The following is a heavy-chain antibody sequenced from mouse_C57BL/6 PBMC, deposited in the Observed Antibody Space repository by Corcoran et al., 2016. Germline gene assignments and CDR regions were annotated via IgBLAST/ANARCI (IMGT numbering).Heavy chain of an antibody. CDR2: INTYSGVP. J-gene: IGHJ3*01. Sequence: QIQLVQSGPELKKPGETVKISCKASGYTFTTYGMSWVKQAPGKGLKWMGWINTYSGVPTYADDFKGRFAFSLETSASTAYLQINNLKNVDTATYFCARGVLAWFAYWGQGTLVTVSA. V-gene: IGHV9-3*01. CDR1: GYTFTTYG. CDR3: ARGVLAWFAY.